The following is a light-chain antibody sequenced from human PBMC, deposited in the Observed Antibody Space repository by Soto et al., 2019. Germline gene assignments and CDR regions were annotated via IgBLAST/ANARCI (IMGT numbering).Light chain of an antibody. Sequence: EIVMTQSPATLSVSPGERATLSCRASQSVSSSYLAWYQQKPGQAPRLLIYGASGRATGIPDRFSGSGSGTDFTLTISRLEPEDFAVYYCQQYGSSPPVTFGQGTRLEIK. J-gene: IGKJ5*01. CDR1: QSVSSSY. CDR3: QQYGSSPPVT. CDR2: GAS. V-gene: IGKV3-20*01.